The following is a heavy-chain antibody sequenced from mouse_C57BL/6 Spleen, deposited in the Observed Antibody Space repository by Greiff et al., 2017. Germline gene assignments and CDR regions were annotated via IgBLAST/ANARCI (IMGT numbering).Heavy chain of an antibody. D-gene: IGHD2-3*01. CDR2: INYDGSST. CDR3: ARGNDGYYAMDY. Sequence: EVQLVESEGGLVQPGSSMKLSCTASGFTFSDYYMAWVRQVPEKGLEWVANINYDGSSTYYLDSLKSRFIISRDNAKNILYLQMSSLKSEDTATYYCARGNDGYYAMDYWGQGTSVTVSS. J-gene: IGHJ4*01. V-gene: IGHV5-16*01. CDR1: GFTFSDYY.